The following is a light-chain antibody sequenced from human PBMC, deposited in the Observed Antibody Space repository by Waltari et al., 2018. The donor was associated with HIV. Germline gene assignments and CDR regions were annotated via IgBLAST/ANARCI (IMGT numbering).Light chain of an antibody. CDR2: NNN. V-gene: IGLV1-44*01. J-gene: IGLJ2*01. CDR3: AAWDDSLNAHVL. CDR1: NSNIGSNT. Sequence: QSVLTQPPSASGTPGQRVTISCSGRNSNIGSNTVNWYQQLPGTAPKLLIYNNNQRPSGVSDRFSGSKSGNSASLAISGLQSEDEADYYCAAWDDSLNAHVLFGGGTKLTVL.